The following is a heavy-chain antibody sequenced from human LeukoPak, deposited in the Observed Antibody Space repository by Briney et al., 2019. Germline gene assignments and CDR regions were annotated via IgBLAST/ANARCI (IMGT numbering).Heavy chain of an antibody. D-gene: IGHD3-10*01. CDR1: GFTFSSYW. CDR3: ARALGFGESRSYFDY. V-gene: IGHV3-7*01. CDR2: IKQDGSEK. J-gene: IGHJ4*02. Sequence: GGSLSLSCAASGFTFSSYWMSWVRQAPGKGLEWVANIKQDGSEKYYVDSVKGRFTISRDNAKNSLYLQMNSLRAEDTAVCYCARALGFGESRSYFDYWGQGTLVTVSS.